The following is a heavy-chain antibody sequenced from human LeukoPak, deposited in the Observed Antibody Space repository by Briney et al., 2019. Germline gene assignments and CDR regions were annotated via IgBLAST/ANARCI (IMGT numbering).Heavy chain of an antibody. V-gene: IGHV3-7*01. CDR1: GFTFSSYS. CDR2: TKPDGTAE. Sequence: GGSLRLSCAASGFTFSSYSMNWVRQAPGKGLEWVANTKPDGTAEYYADSVRGRFTTSRDNANNFLYLQMNSLRGEYTAVYYCARDGGLHTRFDSWGQGTLVTVSS. CDR3: ARDGGLHTRFDS. J-gene: IGHJ4*02. D-gene: IGHD2-15*01.